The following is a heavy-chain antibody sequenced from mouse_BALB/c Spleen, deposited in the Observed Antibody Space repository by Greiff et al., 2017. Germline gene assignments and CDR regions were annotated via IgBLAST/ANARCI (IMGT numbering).Heavy chain of an antibody. V-gene: IGHV5-17*02. J-gene: IGHJ3*01. Sequence: EVQLVESGGGLVQPGGSRKLSCAASGFTFSSFGMHWVRQAPEKGLEWVAYISSGSSTIYYADTVKGRFTISRDNPKNTLFLQMTSLRSEDTAMYYCARSTPGCAYWGQGTLVTVSA. D-gene: IGHD2-1*01. CDR2: ISSGSSTI. CDR3: ARSTPGCAY. CDR1: GFTFSSFG.